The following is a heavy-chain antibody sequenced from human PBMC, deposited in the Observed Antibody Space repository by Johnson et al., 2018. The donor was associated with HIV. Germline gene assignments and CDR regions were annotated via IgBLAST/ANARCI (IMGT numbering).Heavy chain of an antibody. J-gene: IGHJ3*02. CDR2: IRYDGSNK. D-gene: IGHD3-22*01. CDR3: AKELVHTYYEDSSGYCAFDI. Sequence: VQLVESGGGVVQPGRSLRLSCAASGITFSSNSMHWVRQVPGKGLEWVAFIRYDGSNKYYADSVKGRFTISRDNSKNTLYLQMNRLRAEDTAVYECAKELVHTYYEDSSGYCAFDIWGQGTMVTVSS. V-gene: IGHV3-30*02. CDR1: GITFSSNS.